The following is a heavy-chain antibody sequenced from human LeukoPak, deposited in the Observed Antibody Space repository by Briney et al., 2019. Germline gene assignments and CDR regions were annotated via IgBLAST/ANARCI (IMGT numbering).Heavy chain of an antibody. Sequence: LSLTCTVSGGSIINYYWNWIRQSPGKGLEWVAVISYDGSNKYYADSVKGRFTISRDNSKNTLYLQMNSLRAEDTAVYYCARTFMGATVFRDAFDIWGRGTMVTVSS. CDR1: GGSIINYY. CDR3: ARTFMGATVFRDAFDI. V-gene: IGHV3-30*03. CDR2: ISYDGSNK. J-gene: IGHJ3*02. D-gene: IGHD1-26*01.